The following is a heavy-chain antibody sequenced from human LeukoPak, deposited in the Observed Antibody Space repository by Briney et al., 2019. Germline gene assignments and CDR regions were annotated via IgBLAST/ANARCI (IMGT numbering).Heavy chain of an antibody. CDR2: IKQDGSEK. V-gene: IGHV3-7*01. Sequence: GGSLRLSCAASGFTFSSYWMSWVRQAPGKGLEWVANIKQDGSEKYYVDSVKGRFTISRDNAKNSLYLQMNSLRAEDTAVYYCARDKWPYGDCLFDYWGQGTLVTVSS. J-gene: IGHJ4*02. CDR1: GFTFSSYW. CDR3: ARDKWPYGDCLFDY. D-gene: IGHD4-17*01.